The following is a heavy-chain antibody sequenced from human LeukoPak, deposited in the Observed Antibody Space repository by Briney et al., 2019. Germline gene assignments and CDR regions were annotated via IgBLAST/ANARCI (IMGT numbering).Heavy chain of an antibody. V-gene: IGHV3-30*02. CDR3: ANDITTYYYDSSVDY. J-gene: IGHJ4*02. CDR2: IRYDGSNK. CDR1: GFTFSSYG. Sequence: GGSLRLSCAASGFTFSSYGMHWVRQAPGKGLEWVAFIRYDGSNKYYADSVKGRFTISRDNSKNTLYLQMNSLRAEDTAVYYCANDITTYYYDSSVDYWGQGTLVTVSS. D-gene: IGHD3-22*01.